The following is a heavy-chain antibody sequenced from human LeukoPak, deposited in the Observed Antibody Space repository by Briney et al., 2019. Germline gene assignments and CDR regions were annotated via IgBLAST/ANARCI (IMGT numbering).Heavy chain of an antibody. Sequence: SVNVSCKASGGTFSSYTISWVRQAPGQGLEWMGRIIPILGIANYAQKFQGRVTITADKSTSTAYMELSRLRSDDTAVYYCARTAAAGTLHYYYGMDVWGQGTTVTVSS. V-gene: IGHV1-69*02. CDR3: ARTAAAGTLHYYYGMDV. CDR2: IIPILGIA. CDR1: GGTFSSYT. J-gene: IGHJ6*02. D-gene: IGHD6-13*01.